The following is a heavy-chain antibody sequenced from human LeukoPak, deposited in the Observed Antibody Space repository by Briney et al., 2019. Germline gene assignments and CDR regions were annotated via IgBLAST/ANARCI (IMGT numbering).Heavy chain of an antibody. D-gene: IGHD2-2*01. J-gene: IGHJ5*02. CDR1: GDIVSSNSVT. V-gene: IGHV6-1*01. CDR3: ARRLTQYDCFDP. CDR2: TYYRSTWCN. Sequence: SQTLSLTCAISGDIVSSNSVTWYWIRQSPSRGLEWLGRTYYRSTWCNDYAVSVRGRITVNPDTSKNQFSLHLNSVTPEDTAVYYCARRLTQYDCFDPWGQGILVTVSS.